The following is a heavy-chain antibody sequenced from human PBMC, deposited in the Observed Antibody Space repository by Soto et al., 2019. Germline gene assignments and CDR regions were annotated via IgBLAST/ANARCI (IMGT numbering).Heavy chain of an antibody. V-gene: IGHV3-74*01. D-gene: IGHD2-15*01. CDR3: ARGIRIYYGMDV. Sequence: EVQLVESGGGLVQPGGSLRLSCEASGFTFSSYWMHWVRQVPGKGLVWVSRLNGDGTTINYADSVKGRFTISRDNAKNTVYLQMSSLRAEDTAVYYCARGIRIYYGMDVWGQGTKVTVSS. J-gene: IGHJ6*02. CDR2: LNGDGTTI. CDR1: GFTFSSYW.